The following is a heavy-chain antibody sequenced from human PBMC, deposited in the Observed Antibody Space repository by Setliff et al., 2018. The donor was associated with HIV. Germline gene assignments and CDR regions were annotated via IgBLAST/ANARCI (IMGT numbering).Heavy chain of an antibody. D-gene: IGHD1-26*01. J-gene: IGHJ4*02. CDR3: VRAGWELDF. V-gene: IGHV3-7*03. CDR2: IKEDGTRT. Sequence: GGSLRLSCAASGFTFDDYAMHWVRQAPGKGLEWVASIKEDGTRTYYVDSVKGRFTIYNDYAKNSVYLQMNSLRDEDTALYYCVRAGWELDFWGQGTPVTVSS. CDR1: GFTFDDYA.